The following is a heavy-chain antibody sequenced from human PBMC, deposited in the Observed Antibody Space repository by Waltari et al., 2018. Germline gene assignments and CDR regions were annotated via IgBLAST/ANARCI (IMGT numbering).Heavy chain of an antibody. CDR2: IYYSGTT. V-gene: IGHV4-59*01. CDR3: VRAYSSTWYTYYFDY. J-gene: IGHJ4*02. CDR1: GDSISPYY. Sequence: QVQLQESGPGLVKPSETLSLTCTVSGDSISPYYWNWIRQPPGKGLEWIGSIYYSGTTNYNPSLKSRVTISVDTSKSLFSLKLSSVTAADTAVYYCVRAYSSTWYTYYFDYWGQGTLVTVSS. D-gene: IGHD6-13*01.